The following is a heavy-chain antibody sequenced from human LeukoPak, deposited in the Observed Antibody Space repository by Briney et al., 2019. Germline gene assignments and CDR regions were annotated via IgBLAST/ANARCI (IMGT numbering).Heavy chain of an antibody. V-gene: IGHV1-69*04. CDR1: GGTFSSYA. Sequence: ASVKVSCKASGGTFSSYAISWVRQAPGQGLEWVGRIIPILGIANYAQKFQGRVTITADKSTSTAYMELSSLRSEDTAVYYCAREVVVPAATHYFDYWGQGTLVTVSS. CDR2: IIPILGIA. CDR3: AREVVVPAATHYFDY. J-gene: IGHJ4*02. D-gene: IGHD2-2*01.